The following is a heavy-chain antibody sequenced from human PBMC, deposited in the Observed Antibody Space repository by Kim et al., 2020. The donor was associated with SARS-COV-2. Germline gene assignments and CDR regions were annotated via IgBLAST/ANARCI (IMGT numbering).Heavy chain of an antibody. CDR2: TNEDGSGK. D-gene: IGHD5-12*01. CDR3: ARDWGGYDRSNDY. J-gene: IGHJ4*02. Sequence: GGSLRLSCAASEFNFNRYRMTWVRQAPGKGLEWVATTNEDGSGKYYVDSVKGRFIISRDNSENSLYLHMNSLRAEDTAVYYCARDWGGYDRSNDYWGQGT. CDR1: EFNFNRYR. V-gene: IGHV3-7*01.